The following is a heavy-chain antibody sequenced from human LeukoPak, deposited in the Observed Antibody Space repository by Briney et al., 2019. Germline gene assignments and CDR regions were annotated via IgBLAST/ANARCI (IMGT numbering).Heavy chain of an antibody. J-gene: IGHJ4*02. D-gene: IGHD2-2*01. CDR1: GFTFDDYA. CDR3: AKAYCSSTSCYIDY. V-gene: IGHV3-9*01. Sequence: PGRSLRLFCAASGFTFDDYAMHWVRQAPGKGLEWVSGISWNSGSIGYADSVKGRFTISRDNAKNSLYLQMNSLRAEDTALYYCAKAYCSSTSCYIDYWGQGTLVTVSS. CDR2: ISWNSGSI.